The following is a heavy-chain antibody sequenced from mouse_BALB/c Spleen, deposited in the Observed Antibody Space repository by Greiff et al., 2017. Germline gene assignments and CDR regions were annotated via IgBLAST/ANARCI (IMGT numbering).Heavy chain of an antibody. CDR1: GFSLTSYG. CDR3: AREAGAMDY. Sequence: QVQLKESGPGLVALSQSLSITCTVSGFSLTSYGVHWVRQPPGKGLEWLGVIWAGGSTNYNSALMSRLSISKDNSKSQVFLKMNSLQTDDTAMYYCAREAGAMDYWGQGTSVTVSS. V-gene: IGHV2-9*02. CDR2: IWAGGST. J-gene: IGHJ4*01.